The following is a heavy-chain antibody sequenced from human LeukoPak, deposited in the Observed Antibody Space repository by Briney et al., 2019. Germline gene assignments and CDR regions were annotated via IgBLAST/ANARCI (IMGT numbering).Heavy chain of an antibody. D-gene: IGHD6-6*01. V-gene: IGHV4-4*07. CDR1: GGSISSYY. J-gene: IGHJ4*02. Sequence: KPSETLSLTCTVSGGSISSYYWSWVRQPAGKGLGWIGRIHTSGSVDYNPSLKSRVTMSVDTSKNQFSLRLSSVTAADTAMYYCAREGSMTARPFVSIDYWGQGTLVTVSS. CDR3: AREGSMTARPFVSIDY. CDR2: IHTSGSV.